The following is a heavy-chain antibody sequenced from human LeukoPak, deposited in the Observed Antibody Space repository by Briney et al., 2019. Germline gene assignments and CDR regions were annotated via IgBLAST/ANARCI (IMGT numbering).Heavy chain of an antibody. J-gene: IGHJ3*02. CDR1: GGSISNYY. V-gene: IGHV4-59*01. D-gene: IGHD2-21*01. CDR2: IYYNGST. CDR3: AIHIGNCCDSFDI. Sequence: PSETLSLTCTASGGSISNYYWSWIRQPPGRGLEWIGYIYYNGSTNYNPSLKSRVTISVDTSKNQFSLRLTSVTAADTAVYYCAIHIGNCCDSFDIWGQGTMVTVSS.